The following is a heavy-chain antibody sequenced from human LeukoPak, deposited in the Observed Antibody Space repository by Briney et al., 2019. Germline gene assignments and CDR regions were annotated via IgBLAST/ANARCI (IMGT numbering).Heavy chain of an antibody. Sequence: GGSLRLSCAASGFTFTSYAMSWVRQAPGKGLEWVSAISGSGGSTYYTDSVKGRFTISRDNSKNTLYLQMNSLRAEDTAVYYCAKPYYYDSSGYPWDYWGQGTLVTVSS. J-gene: IGHJ4*02. CDR3: AKPYYYDSSGYPWDY. CDR1: GFTFTSYA. V-gene: IGHV3-23*01. CDR2: ISGSGGST. D-gene: IGHD3-22*01.